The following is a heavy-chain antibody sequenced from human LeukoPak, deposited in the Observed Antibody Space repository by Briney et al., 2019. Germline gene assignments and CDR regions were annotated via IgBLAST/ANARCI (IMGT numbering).Heavy chain of an antibody. D-gene: IGHD5-24*01. V-gene: IGHV4-59*08. J-gene: IGHJ4*02. CDR3: ARARRDAYNNDVWSKSPSYCFDY. CDR1: GASISNEF. Sequence: SKTLSLTCTVSGASISNEFWSWIRRPPGKGLEYIGYTSYSGSINYNPSLESRVNISVDTSKNQISLNLKFVTAADTAVYYCARARRDAYNNDVWSKSPSYCFDYWGQGTLVTVSS. CDR2: TSYSGSI.